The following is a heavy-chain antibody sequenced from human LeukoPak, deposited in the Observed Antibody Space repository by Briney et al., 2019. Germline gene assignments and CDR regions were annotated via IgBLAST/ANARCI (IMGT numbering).Heavy chain of an antibody. D-gene: IGHD3-22*01. Sequence: ASVKVSCKASGGTFSSYAISWVRQAPGQGLEWMGGIIPIFGTANYAQKFQGRVTITADESTSTAYMELSSLRSEDTAVYYCARGRYYRDSSSYYQDYWGQGTLVTVSS. V-gene: IGHV1-69*01. CDR2: IIPIFGTA. CDR1: GGTFSSYA. J-gene: IGHJ4*02. CDR3: ARGRYYRDSSSYYQDY.